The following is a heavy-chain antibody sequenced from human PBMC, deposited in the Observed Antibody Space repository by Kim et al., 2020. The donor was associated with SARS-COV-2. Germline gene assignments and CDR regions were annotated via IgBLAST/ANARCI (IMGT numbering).Heavy chain of an antibody. CDR3: ARVGSWYSFYMAV. J-gene: IGHJ6*03. CDR2: INSDASST. V-gene: IGHV3-74*01. D-gene: IGHD2-21*02. Sequence: GGSLRLSCEASGFSFGDYWMHWVRQAPGKGLVWVARINSDASSTNYADSVKGRFTISRDNAKNTLYLQMNSLTVDDSAVYYCARVGSWYSFYMAVWGKGTTVTVSS. CDR1: GFSFGDYW.